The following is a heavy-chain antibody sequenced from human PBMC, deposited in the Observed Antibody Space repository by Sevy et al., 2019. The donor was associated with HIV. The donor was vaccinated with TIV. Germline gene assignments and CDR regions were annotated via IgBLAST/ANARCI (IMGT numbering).Heavy chain of an antibody. J-gene: IGHJ4*02. CDR1: GGSITTYY. V-gene: IGHV4-59*01. D-gene: IGHD1-1*01. CDR3: ARFFTLDVNDRFFDY. Sequence: SETLSLTCTVSGGSITTYYWSWIRQPPGKGLEWIGHIHYTGSTNYNPSLKSRVTISRAASRTQFSLKLNSVTAADTAVYYCARFFTLDVNDRFFDYWGQGTLVTVSS. CDR2: IHYTGST.